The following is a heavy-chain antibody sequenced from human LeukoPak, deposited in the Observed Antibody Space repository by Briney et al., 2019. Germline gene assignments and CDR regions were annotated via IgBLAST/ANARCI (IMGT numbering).Heavy chain of an antibody. J-gene: IGHJ3*02. Sequence: SVKVSCKASGGTFSSYAISWVRQAPGQGLEWMGGIIPIFGTANYAQKFQGRVTITADESTSTAYMELSSLRSEDTAVYYCARRRFTIFGVAVGSAFDIWGQGTMVTVSS. CDR3: ARRRFTIFGVAVGSAFDI. CDR2: IIPIFGTA. D-gene: IGHD3-3*01. CDR1: GGTFSSYA. V-gene: IGHV1-69*13.